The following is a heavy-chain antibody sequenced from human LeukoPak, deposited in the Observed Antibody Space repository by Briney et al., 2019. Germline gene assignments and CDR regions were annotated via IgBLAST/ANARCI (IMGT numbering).Heavy chain of an antibody. CDR1: GGSISSYY. V-gene: IGHV4-59*01. D-gene: IGHD5-12*01. CDR3: ARGLIDGYSGYQGIDY. CDR2: IYYSGST. J-gene: IGHJ4*02. Sequence: PSETLSLTCTVSGGSISSYYWSWIRQPPGKGLEWIGYIYYSGSTNYNPSLKSRVTISVDTSKNQFSLKLSSVTAADTAVYYCARGLIDGYSGYQGIDYWGQGTLVTVSS.